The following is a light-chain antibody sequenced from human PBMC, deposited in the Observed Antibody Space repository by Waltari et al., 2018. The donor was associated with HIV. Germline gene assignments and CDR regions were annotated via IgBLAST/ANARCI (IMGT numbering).Light chain of an antibody. CDR2: GAS. J-gene: IGKJ4*01. CDR1: QCVSSN. Sequence: EIVMTQSPATLSVSPGERATLSCRASQCVSSNLAWYQQKPGQAPRILIYGASTTAAGSPARFSGSGSGTEFTLTISSLQSEDFAVYYCQQYNNWPPLTFGGGTKVEIK. V-gene: IGKV3-15*01. CDR3: QQYNNWPPLT.